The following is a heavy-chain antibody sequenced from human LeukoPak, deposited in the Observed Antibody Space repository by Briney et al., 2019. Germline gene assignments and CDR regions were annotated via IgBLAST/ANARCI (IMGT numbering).Heavy chain of an antibody. CDR3: ATAALNGYSSGWDSFDY. V-gene: IGHV1-2*02. J-gene: IGHJ4*02. CDR2: INPNSGGT. CDR1: GYTFTAYY. Sequence: ASVKDSCKASGYTFTAYYMHWVRQAPGQGLEWMGWINPNSGGTNYAQKFQDRVTMTRDTSISTAYMELNRLRSDDTAVYYCATAALNGYSSGWDSFDYWRQGTLVTVSS. D-gene: IGHD6-19*01.